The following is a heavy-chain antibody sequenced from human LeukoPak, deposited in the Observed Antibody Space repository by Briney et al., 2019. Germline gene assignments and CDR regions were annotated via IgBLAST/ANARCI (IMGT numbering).Heavy chain of an antibody. D-gene: IGHD3-16*02. J-gene: IGHJ3*01. CDR2: MSYSGANS. CDR1: GFTFSGSA. V-gene: IGHV3-23*01. Sequence: TGGSLRLSCAASGFTFSGSAMSGVRQAPGEGLEGVSLMSYSGANSYYTDSARGRFTISRDNSKDTLFLQMNSLRADHTPISSCARDMQLSTWGLGTMVTVSS. CDR3: ARDMQLST.